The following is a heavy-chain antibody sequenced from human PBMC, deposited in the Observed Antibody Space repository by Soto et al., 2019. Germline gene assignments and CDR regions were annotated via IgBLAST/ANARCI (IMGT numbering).Heavy chain of an antibody. Sequence: QVQLQESGPGLVKPSQTLSLTCTVSGGSISSGGYYWSWIRQHPGKGLEWIGYIYYRGSTYYNPSLERRVTISVDTSKNQFSLKLSSVTAADTAVYYCARGDISGSVDYWGQGTLVTVSS. V-gene: IGHV4-31*03. CDR3: ARGDISGSVDY. CDR2: IYYRGST. D-gene: IGHD1-1*01. CDR1: GGSISSGGYY. J-gene: IGHJ4*02.